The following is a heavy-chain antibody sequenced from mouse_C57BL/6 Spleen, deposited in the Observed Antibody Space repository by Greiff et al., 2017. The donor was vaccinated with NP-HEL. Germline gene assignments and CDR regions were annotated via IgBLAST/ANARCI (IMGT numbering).Heavy chain of an antibody. CDR2: IYPGSGST. J-gene: IGHJ2*01. CDR3: AREAYYGSRNFDY. D-gene: IGHD1-1*01. V-gene: IGHV1-55*01. CDR1: GYTFTSYW. Sequence: VQLQQSGAELVKPGASVKMSCKASGYTFTSYWITWVKQRPGQGLEWIGDIYPGSGSTNYNEKFKSKATLTVDTSSSTAYMQLSSLTSEDSAVYYCAREAYYGSRNFDYWGQGTTLTVSS.